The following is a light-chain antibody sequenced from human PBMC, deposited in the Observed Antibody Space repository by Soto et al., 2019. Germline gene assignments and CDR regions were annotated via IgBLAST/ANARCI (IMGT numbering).Light chain of an antibody. J-gene: IGLJ1*01. CDR2: EVT. CDR3: SSYAGSDNNYV. Sequence: QSALTQPPSASGSPGQSVTISCTGTSGDVGGYDYVSWYQQHPGKAPKLMIYEVTKRPLGVPDRFSGSKSGNTASLTVSGLQAEDEAGYYCSSYAGSDNNYVLGHGTKLT. CDR1: SGDVGGYDY. V-gene: IGLV2-8*01.